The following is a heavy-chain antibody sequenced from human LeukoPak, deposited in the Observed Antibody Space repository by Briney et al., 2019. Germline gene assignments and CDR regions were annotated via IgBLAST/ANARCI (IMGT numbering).Heavy chain of an antibody. CDR2: ISGSGGST. D-gene: IGHD2-2*01. Sequence: GSLRLSCAASGFTFSSYGMSWVRQAPGKGLEWVSAISGSGGSTYYADSVKGRFTISRDNAKNSLYLQMNSLRAEDTAVYYCARGSEVVAAANNWFDPWGQGTLVTVSS. J-gene: IGHJ5*02. V-gene: IGHV3-23*01. CDR1: GFTFSSYG. CDR3: ARGSEVVAAANNWFDP.